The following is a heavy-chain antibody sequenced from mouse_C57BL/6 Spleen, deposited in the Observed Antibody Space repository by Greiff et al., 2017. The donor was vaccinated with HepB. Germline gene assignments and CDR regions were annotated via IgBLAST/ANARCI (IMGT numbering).Heavy chain of an antibody. CDR2: ISDGGSYT. Sequence: EVQGVESGGGLVKPGGSLKLSCAASGFTFSSYAMSWVRQTPEKRLEWVATISDGGSYTYYPDNVKGRFTISRDNAKNNLYLQMSHLKSEDTAMYYCARDGVYLPYFDYWGQGTTLTVSS. V-gene: IGHV5-4*01. CDR1: GFTFSSYA. D-gene: IGHD5-5*01. CDR3: ARDGVYLPYFDY. J-gene: IGHJ2*01.